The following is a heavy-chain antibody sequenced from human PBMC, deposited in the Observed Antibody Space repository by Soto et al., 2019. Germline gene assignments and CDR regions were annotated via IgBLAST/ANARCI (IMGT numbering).Heavy chain of an antibody. D-gene: IGHD1-1*01. V-gene: IGHV3-30*03. J-gene: IGHJ6*02. CDR1: DFAFFSYG. CDR2: TSFDAGYI. Sequence: QEQLVESGGGVVQPGRSLRLSCAASDFAFFSYGMHWVRQAPGKGLEWVAYTSFDAGYIKYADSVRGRFTISRDNSKNMLFLEMNSLRAEDTALYFCATAGAPTHNFYGLEVWGQGTTVSVSS. CDR3: ATAGAPTHNFYGLEV.